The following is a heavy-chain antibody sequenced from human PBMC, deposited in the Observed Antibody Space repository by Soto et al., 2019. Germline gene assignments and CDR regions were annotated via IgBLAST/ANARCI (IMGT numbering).Heavy chain of an antibody. CDR3: ARPRGSGRYYYGVDV. CDR2: ISPGDSAT. D-gene: IGHD3-10*01. V-gene: IGHV5-51*01. J-gene: IGHJ6*02. CDR1: GYNFMRYW. Sequence: GESLKISCKASGYNFMRYWIAWVRQESGQGLEWMGSISPGDSATRYSPSFQGQVTISADKSISTAYLQWSSLKASDTAMYYCARPRGSGRYYYGVDVWGQGTTVTVSS.